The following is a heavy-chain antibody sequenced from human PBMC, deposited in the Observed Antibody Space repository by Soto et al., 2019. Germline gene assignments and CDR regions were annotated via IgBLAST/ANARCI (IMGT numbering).Heavy chain of an antibody. V-gene: IGHV3-48*02. J-gene: IGHJ3*02. Sequence: EVQLVESGGGLVQPGGSLRLSCAASGFTFSSYSMNWVRQAPGKGLEWVSYISSSSSTIYYADSVKGRFTISRDNAKNSLYLQMNSLRDEDTAVYYCARVDSVGRPDDAFDIWGQGTMVTVSS. CDR2: ISSSSSTI. D-gene: IGHD2-2*03. CDR3: ARVDSVGRPDDAFDI. CDR1: GFTFSSYS.